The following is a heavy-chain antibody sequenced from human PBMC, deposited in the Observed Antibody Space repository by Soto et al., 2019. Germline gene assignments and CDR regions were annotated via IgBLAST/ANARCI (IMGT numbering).Heavy chain of an antibody. J-gene: IGHJ4*02. CDR1: GGSFSGYY. V-gene: IGHV4-34*01. CDR2: INHSGST. Sequence: SETLSLTCAVYGGSFSGYYWSWIRQPPGKGLEWIGEINHSGSTNYNPSLKSRVTISVDTSKNQFSLKLSSVTAADTAVYYCARVGRGSGSYWFDYWGQGTLVTVSS. D-gene: IGHD3-10*01. CDR3: ARVGRGSGSYWFDY.